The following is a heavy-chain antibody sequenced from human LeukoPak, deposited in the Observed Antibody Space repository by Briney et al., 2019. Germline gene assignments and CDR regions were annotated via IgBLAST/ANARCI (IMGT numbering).Heavy chain of an antibody. CDR1: GFTVSSNY. CDR3: ARDLPGSGVNIDQ. Sequence: GGSLRLSCAASGFTVSSNYMSWVRQAPGKGLEWVSVIYSGGTAYYADSVKGRFTISRDNSKNTLHLQMNSLRAEDTAVYYCARDLPGSGVNIDQWGQGTLVSVSS. D-gene: IGHD3-10*01. CDR2: IYSGGTA. V-gene: IGHV3-66*01. J-gene: IGHJ4*02.